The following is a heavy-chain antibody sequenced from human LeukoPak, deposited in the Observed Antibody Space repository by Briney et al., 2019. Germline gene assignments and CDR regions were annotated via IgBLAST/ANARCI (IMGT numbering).Heavy chain of an antibody. D-gene: IGHD3-16*01. CDR1: GFSVSNYY. CDR3: ARDRAVKQVWVEFDS. V-gene: IGHV3-53*01. J-gene: IGHJ5*01. Sequence: QPGGTLSLSCAGSGFSVSNYYMNWVRQAPGKGLEWVSRIRDSGATFYADSAKGRFTISRDNSKNTLYLQMSSLRVADTAVYFCARDRAVKQVWVEFDSWGEGNQVTVSS. CDR2: IRDSGAT.